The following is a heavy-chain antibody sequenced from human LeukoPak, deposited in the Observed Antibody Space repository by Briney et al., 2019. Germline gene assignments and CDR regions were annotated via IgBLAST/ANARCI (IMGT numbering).Heavy chain of an antibody. V-gene: IGHV1-69*01. D-gene: IGHD6-19*01. Sequence: VAPVKVSCKASGGTFSSYAISWVRQAPGQGLEWMGGIIPIFGTANYAQKFQGRVTITADESTSTAYMELSSLRSEDTAVYYCARKLISVAGTLDFDYWGQGTLVTVSS. CDR1: GGTFSSYA. CDR2: IIPIFGTA. J-gene: IGHJ4*02. CDR3: ARKLISVAGTLDFDY.